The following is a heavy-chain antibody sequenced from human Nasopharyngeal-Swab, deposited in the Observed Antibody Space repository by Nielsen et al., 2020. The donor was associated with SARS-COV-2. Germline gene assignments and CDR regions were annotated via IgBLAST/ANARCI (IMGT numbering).Heavy chain of an antibody. CDR3: ARDGAIAAAGDVNYYYYYGMDV. V-gene: IGHV1-2*02. J-gene: IGHJ6*02. CDR1: GYTFTGYY. Sequence: ASVKVSCKASGYTFTGYYMHWVRQAPGQALEWMGWINPNSGGTNYAQKFQGRVTMTRDTSISTAYMELSRLRSDDTAVYYCARDGAIAAAGDVNYYYYYGMDVWGQGTTVTVSS. D-gene: IGHD6-13*01. CDR2: INPNSGGT.